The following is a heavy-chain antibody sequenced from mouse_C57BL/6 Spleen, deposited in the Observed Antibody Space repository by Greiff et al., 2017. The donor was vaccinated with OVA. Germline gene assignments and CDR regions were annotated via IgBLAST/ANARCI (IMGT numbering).Heavy chain of an antibody. CDR3: AEAYSNDVGGYFDV. D-gene: IGHD2-12*01. Sequence: VQLQQSGAELVKPGASVKISCKASGYAFSSYWMNWVKQRPGKGLEWIGQIYPGDGDTNYNGKFKGKATLTADKSSSTAYMQLSSLTSEDSAVDFCAEAYSNDVGGYFDVWGTGTTVTVSS. J-gene: IGHJ1*03. V-gene: IGHV1-80*01. CDR2: IYPGDGDT. CDR1: GYAFSSYW.